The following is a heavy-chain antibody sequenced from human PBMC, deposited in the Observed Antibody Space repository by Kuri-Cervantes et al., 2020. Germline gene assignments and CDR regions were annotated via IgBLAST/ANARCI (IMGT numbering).Heavy chain of an antibody. CDR1: GFTFSSYW. CDR2: IKSKTDGGTT. CDR3: TTAGSLLWFGELFFGWFDP. D-gene: IGHD3-10*01. Sequence: LSLTCAASGFTFSSYWMSWVRQAPGKGLEWVGRIKSKTDGGTTDYAAPVKGRFTISRDDSKNTLYLQMNSLKTEDTAVYYCTTAGSLLWFGELFFGWFDPWGQGTLVTVSS. V-gene: IGHV3-15*01. J-gene: IGHJ5*02.